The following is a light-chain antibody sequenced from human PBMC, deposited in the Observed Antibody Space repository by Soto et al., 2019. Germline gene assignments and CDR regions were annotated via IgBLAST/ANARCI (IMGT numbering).Light chain of an antibody. CDR3: FSYAGANTYI. CDR1: RSDVGTYNL. CDR2: EGS. Sequence: TKPASVSGSLGQSINISCTGSRSDVGTYNLVSWYQVHPGKAPQLLIYEGSKRPSEISDRFSGSRSDNTASLTISGLQSEDEADYYCFSYAGANTYIYGSAPKVTVL. V-gene: IGLV2-23*01. J-gene: IGLJ1*01.